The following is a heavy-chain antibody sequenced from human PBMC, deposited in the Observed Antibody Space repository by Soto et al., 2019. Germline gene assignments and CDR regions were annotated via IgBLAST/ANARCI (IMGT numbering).Heavy chain of an antibody. CDR1: GYTFNEHY. CDR3: ARDYDRWTYGLGSWLE. D-gene: IGHD3-10*01. Sequence: QVQLVQSGAEMRQPGASVKVSCKASGYTFNEHYIHWVRQAPGQSLEWMGWVNPNGGDTNYAQKFRGRVTMTIETSICTAYMELAGLRSDDRATYYCARDYDRWTYGLGSWLEWGQGSPVTVSS. V-gene: IGHV1-2*02. J-gene: IGHJ4*02. CDR2: VNPNGGDT.